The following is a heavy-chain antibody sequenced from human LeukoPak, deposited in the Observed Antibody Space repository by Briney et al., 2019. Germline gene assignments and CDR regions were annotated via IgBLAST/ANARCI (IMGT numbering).Heavy chain of an antibody. CDR1: GFTFGSYA. D-gene: IGHD6-19*01. Sequence: GGSLRLSCAASGFTFGSYAMSWVRQAPGKGLEWVSAISGSGGSTYYADSVKGRFTISRDNAMNSLYLQMNSLRAEDTAVYYCARDQYSSGWQYYYGMDVWGQGTTVTVSS. J-gene: IGHJ6*02. V-gene: IGHV3-23*01. CDR3: ARDQYSSGWQYYYGMDV. CDR2: ISGSGGST.